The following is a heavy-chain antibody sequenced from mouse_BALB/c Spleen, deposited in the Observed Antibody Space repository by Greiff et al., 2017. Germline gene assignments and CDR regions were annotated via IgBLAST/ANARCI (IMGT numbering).Heavy chain of an antibody. V-gene: IGHV5-6-5*01. CDR1: GFTFSSYA. Sequence: EVKLVESGGGLVKPGGSLKLSCAASGFTFSSYAMSWVRQTPEKRLEWVASISSGGSTYYPDSVKGRFTISRDNARNILYLQMSSLRSEDTAMYYCARGRDYGYDVSFAYWGQGTLVTVSA. J-gene: IGHJ3*01. CDR3: ARGRDYGYDVSFAY. CDR2: ISSGGST. D-gene: IGHD2-2*01.